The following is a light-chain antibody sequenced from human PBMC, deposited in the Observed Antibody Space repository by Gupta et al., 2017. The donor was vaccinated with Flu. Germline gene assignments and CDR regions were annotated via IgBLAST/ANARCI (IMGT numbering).Light chain of an antibody. CDR1: QTLFYRSNNQNY. J-gene: IGKJ1*01. V-gene: IGKV4-1*01. CDR3: HQDFTKQVT. Sequence: SLGERATINCESSQTLFYRSNNQNYLARYQQKPGQPPKLIIYWASTRQSGVPDRFNGRGSGTDFTLTISGLQAEDVAVYYCHQDFTKQVTFGHGTKVEIK. CDR2: WAS.